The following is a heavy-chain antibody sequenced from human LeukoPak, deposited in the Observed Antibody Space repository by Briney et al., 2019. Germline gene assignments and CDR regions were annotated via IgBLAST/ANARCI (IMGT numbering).Heavy chain of an antibody. CDR2: INHSGST. J-gene: IGHJ1*01. CDR1: DGSFSGYY. Sequence: PAETLSLTCAVYDGSFSGYYWSWIRQPPGKGLEWIGEINHSGSTNYNPSLKSRVTISVDTSMNQFSLKLSSVTAADTAVYYCARHLRSDSFQHWGQGTLVTVSS. V-gene: IGHV4-34*01. CDR3: ARHLRSDSFQH.